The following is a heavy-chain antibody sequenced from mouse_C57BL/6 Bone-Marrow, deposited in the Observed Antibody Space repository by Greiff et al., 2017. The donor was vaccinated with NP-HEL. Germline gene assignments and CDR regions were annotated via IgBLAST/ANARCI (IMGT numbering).Heavy chain of an antibody. CDR1: GYTFTSYW. Sequence: VQLQQPGAELVRPGTSVKLSCKASGYTFTSYWMHWVKQRPGQGLEWIGVIDPSDSYTNYNQKFKGKATLTVDTSSSTAYMQLSSLTSEDSAVYYCARGRFGGYWYFDVWGTGTTVTVSS. J-gene: IGHJ1*03. V-gene: IGHV1-59*01. CDR2: IDPSDSYT. D-gene: IGHD1-1*02. CDR3: ARGRFGGYWYFDV.